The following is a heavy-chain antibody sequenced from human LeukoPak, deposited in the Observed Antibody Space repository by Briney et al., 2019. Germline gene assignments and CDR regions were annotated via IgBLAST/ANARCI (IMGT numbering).Heavy chain of an antibody. CDR1: GFTFSSYA. CDR2: ISGSGGST. V-gene: IGHV3-23*01. D-gene: IGHD3-22*01. J-gene: IGHJ4*02. CDR3: AKNGGGYYYYFDY. Sequence: GGSLRLSCAASGFTFSSYAMSWVRQAPGKGLEWVSAISGSGGSTYYADSVKGRFTISRDNSKNTLYLQMNSPRAEDTAVYYCAKNGGGYYYYFDYWGQGTLVTVSS.